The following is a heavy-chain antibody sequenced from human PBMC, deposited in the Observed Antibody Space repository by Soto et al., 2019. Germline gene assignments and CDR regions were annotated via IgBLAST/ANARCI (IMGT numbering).Heavy chain of an antibody. D-gene: IGHD2-2*01. Sequence: GGSLRLSCAASGFTFSSYAMSWVRQAPGKGLEWVSAINSRGGSTYYADSVKGRFTISRDSSKNTLYLQMNSLRAEDTAVYYCAKDRSSTSCYAIDYWGQGILVTVSS. CDR1: GFTFSSYA. V-gene: IGHV3-23*01. CDR3: AKDRSSTSCYAIDY. CDR2: INSRGGST. J-gene: IGHJ4*02.